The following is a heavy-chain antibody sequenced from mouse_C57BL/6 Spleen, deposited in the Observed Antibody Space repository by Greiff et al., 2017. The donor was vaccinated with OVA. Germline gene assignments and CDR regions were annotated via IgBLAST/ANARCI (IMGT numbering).Heavy chain of an antibody. V-gene: IGHV3-6*01. CDR1: GYSITSGYY. CDR2: ISYDGSN. J-gene: IGHJ4*01. CDR3: ARCPAAGAMDY. Sequence: DVKLQESGPGLVKPSQSLSLTCSVTGYSITSGYYWNWIRQFPGNKLEWMGYISYDGSNNYNPSLKNRISITRDTSKNQFFLKLNSVTTEDTATYYCARCPAAGAMDYWGQGTSVTVSS.